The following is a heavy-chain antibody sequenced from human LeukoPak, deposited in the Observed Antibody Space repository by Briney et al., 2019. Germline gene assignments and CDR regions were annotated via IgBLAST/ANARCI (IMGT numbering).Heavy chain of an antibody. J-gene: IGHJ5*02. D-gene: IGHD3-10*01. CDR1: GGSISSGGYY. CDR3: ANYGSGSYRFDP. CDR2: IHHSGST. V-gene: IGHV4-31*03. Sequence: SETLSLTCTVSGGSISSGGYYWSWIRQHPGKGLEWIGYIHHSGSTYYNPSLKSRLVISLDTSKNQFSLKLNSVTAADTAVYYCANYGSGSYRFDPWGQGTLVTVSS.